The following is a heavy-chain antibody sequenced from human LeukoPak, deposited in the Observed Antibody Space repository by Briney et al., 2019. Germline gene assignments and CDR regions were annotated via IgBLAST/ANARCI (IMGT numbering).Heavy chain of an antibody. CDR2: INPNSGGT. D-gene: IGHD4-17*01. Sequence: ASVKVSCKASGYTFTGYHMHWVRQAPGRGLEWMGWINPNSGGTNYAQKFQGWVTMTRDTSISTAYMELSSLRSDDTAVYYCARETKGATTELDYWGQGTLVTVSS. J-gene: IGHJ4*02. CDR3: ARETKGATTELDY. CDR1: GYTFTGYH. V-gene: IGHV1-2*04.